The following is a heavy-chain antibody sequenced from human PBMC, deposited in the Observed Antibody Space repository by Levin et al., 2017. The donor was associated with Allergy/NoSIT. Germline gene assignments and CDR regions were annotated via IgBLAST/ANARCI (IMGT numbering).Heavy chain of an antibody. CDR1: GFTFTRYY. V-gene: IGHV3-74*01. Sequence: SGGSLRLSCAASGFTFTRYYMHWVRQAPGKGLVWVSRIDRDGSDTIYADSAKGRFTISRDNAKNTLYLQMSSLRAEDTAVYYCARGGLAHAFDIWGQGTVVTVSS. CDR3: ARGGLAHAFDI. D-gene: IGHD2-21*01. CDR2: IDRDGSDT. J-gene: IGHJ3*02.